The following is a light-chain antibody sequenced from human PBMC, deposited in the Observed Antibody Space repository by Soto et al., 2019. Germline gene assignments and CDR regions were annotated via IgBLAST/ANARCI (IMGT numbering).Light chain of an antibody. J-gene: IGKJ1*01. CDR1: QSIVRW. CDR3: QHYDTYLWK. CDR2: DAS. V-gene: IGKV1-5*01. Sequence: DIQMNQSPSTLSASVEDRVTITCRASQSIVRWLAWYQQKPGKAPNLLIYDASTLKSGVPSRFSGSGSGTEFTLTISSLQPDDFATYCCQHYDTYLWKFVQGMRVDIK.